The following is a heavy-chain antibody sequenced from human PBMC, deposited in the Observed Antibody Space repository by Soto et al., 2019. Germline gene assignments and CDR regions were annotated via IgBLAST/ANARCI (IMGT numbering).Heavy chain of an antibody. D-gene: IGHD3-3*01. Sequence: SETLSLTCAVSGGSISSRNWWSWVRQPPGKGLEWIGEIYHSGSTNYNPSLKSRVTISVDKSKNQFSLKLSSVTAEDTAVYYCARFPRRVVIGYFDYWGQGTLVTVSS. CDR2: IYHSGST. J-gene: IGHJ4*02. V-gene: IGHV4-4*02. CDR3: ARFPRRVVIGYFDY. CDR1: GGSISSRNW.